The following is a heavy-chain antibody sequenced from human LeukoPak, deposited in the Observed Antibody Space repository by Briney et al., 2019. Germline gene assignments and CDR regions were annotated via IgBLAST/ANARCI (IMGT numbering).Heavy chain of an antibody. V-gene: IGHV1-24*01. CDR3: ATAPIWRVYYFDY. CDR2: FDPEDGET. CDR1: GYTLTELS. D-gene: IGHD3-3*01. Sequence: GASVKVSCKVSGYTLTELSMHWVRQAPGKGREWMGGFDPEDGETIYAQKFQGRVTMTEDTSTDTAYMELSSLRSEDTAVYYCATAPIWRVYYFDYWGQGTLVTVSS. J-gene: IGHJ4*02.